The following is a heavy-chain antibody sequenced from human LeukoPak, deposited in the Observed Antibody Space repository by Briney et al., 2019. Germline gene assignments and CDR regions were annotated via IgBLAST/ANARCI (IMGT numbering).Heavy chain of an antibody. J-gene: IGHJ4*02. CDR3: ARGSRGDTAMVRIEDY. V-gene: IGHV1-8*01. Sequence: ASVKVSCKASGYTFTSYDINWVRQATGQGLEWMGWTNPNSGNTGYAQKLQGRVTMTTDTSTSTAYMELRSLRSDDTAVYYCARGSRGDTAMVRIEDYWGQGTLVTVSS. CDR1: GYTFTSYD. CDR2: TNPNSGNT. D-gene: IGHD5-18*01.